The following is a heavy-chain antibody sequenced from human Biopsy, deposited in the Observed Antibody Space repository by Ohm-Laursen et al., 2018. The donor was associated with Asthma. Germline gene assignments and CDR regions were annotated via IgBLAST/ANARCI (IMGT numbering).Heavy chain of an antibody. CDR1: GGSISVSNW. J-gene: IGHJ4*02. D-gene: IGHD3-22*01. CDR2: IYHLGNA. V-gene: IGHV4-4*02. Sequence: SDTLSLTCDVSGGSISVSNWWSWVRQPPGRGLEWIGQIYHLGNANYNPSLKSRVTMSVDKSKNQFSLKLPSVTAADTAVYFCARRWRSYDSSNYYLDQWGQGTLVTVSS. CDR3: ARRWRSYDSSNYYLDQ.